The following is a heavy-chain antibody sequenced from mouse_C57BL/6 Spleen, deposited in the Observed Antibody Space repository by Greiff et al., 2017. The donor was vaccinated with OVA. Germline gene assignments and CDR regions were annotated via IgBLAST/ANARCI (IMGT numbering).Heavy chain of an antibody. CDR3: ARTLYGSSPYYFDY. Sequence: QVQLQQPGPELVKPGASVKLSCKASGYTFTSYWMHWVKQRPGQGLAWLGNINPSDGGTNYNEKFKSKATLTVDKSSSTAYMQLSRLTSEDSAVYYCARTLYGSSPYYFDYWGQGTTLTVSS. CDR2: INPSDGGT. J-gene: IGHJ2*01. V-gene: IGHV1-53*01. D-gene: IGHD1-1*01. CDR1: GYTFTSYW.